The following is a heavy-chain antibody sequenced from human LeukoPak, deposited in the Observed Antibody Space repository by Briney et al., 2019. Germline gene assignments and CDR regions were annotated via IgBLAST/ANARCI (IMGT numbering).Heavy chain of an antibody. Sequence: SETLSLTCTVSGGSISSSSYYWGWIRQSPGKGLECIGSIYYSGSTYYNPSLKSRVTISVDTSKNQFSLKLSSVTAADTAVYYCAGRFGSNYYYYMDVWGKGTTVTVSS. V-gene: IGHV4-39*07. D-gene: IGHD3-10*01. CDR2: IYYSGST. CDR1: GGSISSSSYY. CDR3: AGRFGSNYYYYMDV. J-gene: IGHJ6*03.